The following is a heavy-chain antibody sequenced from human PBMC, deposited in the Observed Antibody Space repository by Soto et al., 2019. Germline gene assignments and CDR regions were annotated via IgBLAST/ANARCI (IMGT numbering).Heavy chain of an antibody. CDR2: IIPILGIA. Sequence: QVQLVQSGAEVKKPGSSVKVSCKASGGTFSSYPISWVRQAPGQGLEWMGRIIPILGIANYAQKFQGRATITAAKSTGTAYMELCSLRTEGRAVYYCARGVYGDYDAFEYWGQGALVTVSS. J-gene: IGHJ4*02. V-gene: IGHV1-69*02. CDR1: GGTFSSYP. D-gene: IGHD4-17*01. CDR3: ARGVYGDYDAFEY.